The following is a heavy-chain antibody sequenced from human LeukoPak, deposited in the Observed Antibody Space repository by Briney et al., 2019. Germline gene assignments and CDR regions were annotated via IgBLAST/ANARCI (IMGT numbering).Heavy chain of an antibody. V-gene: IGHV4-38-2*02. CDR3: ARGHSGWPPQPLDY. Sequence: PSETLSLTCIVSGYSISSGYYWGWIRQPPGKGLEWIGSVFHSGSTYYNPSLKSRVTISVDTSKNQFSLKLSSVTAADTAVYYCARGHSGWPPQPLDYWGQGTLVTVSS. J-gene: IGHJ4*02. D-gene: IGHD3-22*01. CDR1: GYSISSGYY. CDR2: VFHSGST.